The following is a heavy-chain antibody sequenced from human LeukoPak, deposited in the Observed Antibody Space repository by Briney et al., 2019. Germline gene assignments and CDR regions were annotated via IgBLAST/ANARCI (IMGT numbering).Heavy chain of an antibody. CDR2: ISAYNGNT. CDR3: ARDLRYYDSSGHQGLFDY. CDR1: GCTFTSYG. V-gene: IGHV1-18*01. D-gene: IGHD3-22*01. Sequence: ASVNVSCKGSGCTFTSYGISWVRQAAGQGLEGMGWISAYNGNTNYPQKLQGRVTMTTDTSTSTAYMELRSLRSDDTAVYYCARDLRYYDSSGHQGLFDYWGQGTLVTVSS. J-gene: IGHJ4*02.